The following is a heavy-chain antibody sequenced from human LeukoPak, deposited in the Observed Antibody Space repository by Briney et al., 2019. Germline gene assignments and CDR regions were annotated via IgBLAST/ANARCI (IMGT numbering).Heavy chain of an antibody. D-gene: IGHD3-10*01. J-gene: IGHJ4*02. Sequence: GGSLRLSCAASGFTFSRYEMNRVRQAPGKGLERVSSISSSGSTIYYADSVKGRFTISRDNAKNSLSLQMNSLRAQDTAVYYWARRRGTYFDCWGQGTLVTVSS. CDR3: ARRRGTYFDC. V-gene: IGHV3-48*03. CDR2: ISSSGSTI. CDR1: GFTFSRYE.